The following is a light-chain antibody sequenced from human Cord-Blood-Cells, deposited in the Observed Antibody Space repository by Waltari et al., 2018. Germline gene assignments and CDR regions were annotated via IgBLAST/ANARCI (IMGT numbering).Light chain of an antibody. J-gene: IGKJ1*01. CDR3: QQYGSSPPWT. CDR1: QSVSSSY. Sequence: EIVLTQSPGTLSLSPGERATLACRASQSVSSSYLAWYQQKPGQAPRLLIYCASSRATGILHTFSGSGSGTDVTITISRLEPEDVAVYYCQQYGSSPPWTFGQGTKLEIK. V-gene: IGKV3-20*01. CDR2: CAS.